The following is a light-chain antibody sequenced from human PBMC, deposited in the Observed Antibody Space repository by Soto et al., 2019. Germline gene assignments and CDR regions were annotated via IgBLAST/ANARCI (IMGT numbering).Light chain of an antibody. CDR3: QHSYSTPPA. Sequence: DIQMTQSPSSLSASVGDRVTITCRASQSISSYVNWYQQKPGKAPKLLIYAASSLQSGVPSRFSGSGSGTAFSLTISSLQPEDFATYYCQHSYSTPPAFGQGTNVEIK. J-gene: IGKJ1*01. CDR1: QSISSY. CDR2: AAS. V-gene: IGKV1-39*01.